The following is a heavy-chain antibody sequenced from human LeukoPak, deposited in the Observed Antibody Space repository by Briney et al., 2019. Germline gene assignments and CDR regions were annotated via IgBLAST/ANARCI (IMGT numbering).Heavy chain of an antibody. D-gene: IGHD3-3*01. CDR2: INPNSGGT. Sequence: ASVKVSCKASGYTFTGYYMHWVRQAPGPGLEWMGWINPNSGGTNYAQKFQGRVTMTRDTSISTAYMELSRLRSEDTAVYYCARVGSGDFWSGQAHFYYYYGMDVWGQGTTVTVSS. V-gene: IGHV1-2*02. J-gene: IGHJ6*02. CDR1: GYTFTGYY. CDR3: ARVGSGDFWSGQAHFYYYYGMDV.